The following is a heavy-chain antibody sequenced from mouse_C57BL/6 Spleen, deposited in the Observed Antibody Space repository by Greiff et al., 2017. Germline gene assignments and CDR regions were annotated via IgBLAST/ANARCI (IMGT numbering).Heavy chain of an antibody. CDR1: GYTFTDYY. Sequence: QVQLQQSGAELVRPGASVKLSCKASGYTFTDYYINWVKQRPGQGLEWIARIYPGSGNTYYNEKFKGKATLTAEKSSSTAYMQLSSLTSEDSAVYFCARYPDLSYAMDYWGQGTSVTVSS. D-gene: IGHD6-1*01. CDR3: ARYPDLSYAMDY. V-gene: IGHV1-76*01. J-gene: IGHJ4*01. CDR2: IYPGSGNT.